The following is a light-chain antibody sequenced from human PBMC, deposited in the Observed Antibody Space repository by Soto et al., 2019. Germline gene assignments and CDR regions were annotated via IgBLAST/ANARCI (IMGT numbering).Light chain of an antibody. CDR1: QSISNF. J-gene: IGKJ1*01. CDR3: QQSYSTPRT. V-gene: IGKV1-39*01. Sequence: DIQMTQSPSSLSASVGDRVTITCRASQSISNFLNWYQQQPGKAPKLLIYAASSLQSGVPSRFSGSGSGTDFTLTISSLQPEDFATYYCQQSYSTPRTFGQGTQ. CDR2: AAS.